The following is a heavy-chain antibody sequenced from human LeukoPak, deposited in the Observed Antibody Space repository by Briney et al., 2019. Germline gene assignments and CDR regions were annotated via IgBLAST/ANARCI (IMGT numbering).Heavy chain of an antibody. Sequence: GGSLRLSCAASGFTFSSHSMNWVRQAPGKGLEWVANIKQDGSEKYYVDSVKGRFTISRDNAKNSLYLQMNSLRAEDMAVYYCARGRVGSSWYFDYWGQGTLVTVSS. CDR1: GFTFSSHS. CDR3: ARGRVGSSWYFDY. J-gene: IGHJ4*02. CDR2: IKQDGSEK. V-gene: IGHV3-7*03. D-gene: IGHD6-13*01.